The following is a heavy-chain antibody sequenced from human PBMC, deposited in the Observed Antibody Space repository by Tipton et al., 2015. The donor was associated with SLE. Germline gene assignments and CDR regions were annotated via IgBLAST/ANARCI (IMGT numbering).Heavy chain of an antibody. CDR2: ISDRGTT. CDR1: GGPIRYGGYY. V-gene: IGHV4-31*02. CDR3: ARVWGTGSRGVDY. J-gene: IGHJ4*02. D-gene: IGHD2-2*01. Sequence: LRLSCSVSGGPIRYGGYYWNYIRQFPGKGLEWIGHISDRGTTYYNPSLQSRITINPDTSKNQFSLQLNSVTPEDTAVYYCARVWGTGSRGVDYWGQGTLVTVSS.